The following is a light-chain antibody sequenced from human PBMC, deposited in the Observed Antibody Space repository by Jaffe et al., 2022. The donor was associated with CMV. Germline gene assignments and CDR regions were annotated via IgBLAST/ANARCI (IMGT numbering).Light chain of an antibody. CDR2: AAS. CDR1: QSIGNY. CDR3: QQSFISPWT. Sequence: DIQMTQSPSSLSASLGDTVTITCRASQSIGNYFNWYQQKPGKAPKLLIYAASSLQSGAPSRFSGSGSGTDFTLTITSLQPVDFATYYCQQSFISPWTFGQGTKVEIK. V-gene: IGKV1-39*01. J-gene: IGKJ1*01.